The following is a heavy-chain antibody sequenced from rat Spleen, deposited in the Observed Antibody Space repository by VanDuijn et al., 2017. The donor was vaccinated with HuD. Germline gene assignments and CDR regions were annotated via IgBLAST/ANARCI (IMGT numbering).Heavy chain of an antibody. CDR3: ARRSYGGYFDY. Sequence: EVQLVESGGVLVQPGRSLKLSCAASGFTFSEHNMAWVRQAPEKGLEWVATISDDGSGTYYRDSVKGRFTISRDNAKRTLYLQMDSLRSEDSATYYCARRSYGGYFDYWGQGVMVTVSS. D-gene: IGHD1-11*01. CDR2: ISDDGSGT. J-gene: IGHJ2*01. V-gene: IGHV5-7*01. CDR1: GFTFSEHN.